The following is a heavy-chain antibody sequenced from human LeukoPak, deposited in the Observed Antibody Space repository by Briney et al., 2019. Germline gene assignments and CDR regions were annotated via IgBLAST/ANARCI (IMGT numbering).Heavy chain of an antibody. J-gene: IGHJ5*02. CDR2: INHSGST. D-gene: IGHD3-10*01. CDR3: ARDLMGWFDP. CDR1: GGSFSGYY. V-gene: IGHV4-34*01. Sequence: KPSETLSLTCAVYGGSFSGYYWSWIRQPPGKGLEWIGEINHSGSTNYNPSLKSRVTISVDTSKNQFSLKLSSVTAADTAVYYCARDLMGWFDPWGQGTLVTVSS.